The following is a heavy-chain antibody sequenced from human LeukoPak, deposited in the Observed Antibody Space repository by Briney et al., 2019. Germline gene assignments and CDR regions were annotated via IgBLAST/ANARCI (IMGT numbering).Heavy chain of an antibody. CDR3: ARGVLPKGFDP. J-gene: IGHJ5*02. D-gene: IGHD3-10*01. CDR1: GDSLSSNSAA. Sequence: SQTLSLTCALSGDSLSSNSAAWNWITQSPSRGLEWLGRTYYRSKWYNDYAVSVKSLVTINPDTSKNQFSLQLNSVTPEDTAVYYCARGVLPKGFDPWGQGTLVTVSS. CDR2: TYYRSKWYN. V-gene: IGHV6-1*01.